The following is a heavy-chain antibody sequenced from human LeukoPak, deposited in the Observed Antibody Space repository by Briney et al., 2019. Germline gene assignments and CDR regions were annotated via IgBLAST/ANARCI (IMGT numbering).Heavy chain of an antibody. V-gene: IGHV3-23*01. CDR2: ITTNGGST. Sequence: PGGSLRLSCVVSGFKFSDYDMSWVRQAPGKGLEWVSIITTNGGSTHYVDSVRGRFTVSRDNSKNTLFLQINSLRAEDTAIYYCAKYRSGWTEVDYWGQGTLVTVSS. D-gene: IGHD6-19*01. J-gene: IGHJ4*02. CDR1: GFKFSDYD. CDR3: AKYRSGWTEVDY.